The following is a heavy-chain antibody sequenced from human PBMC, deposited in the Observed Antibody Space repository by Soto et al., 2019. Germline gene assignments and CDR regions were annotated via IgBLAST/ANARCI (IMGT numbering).Heavy chain of an antibody. Sequence: EVQLLESGGGLVQPGGSLRLSCAASGFTFSTYAMNWVRQAPGKGLEWVSAISGGGGSTYYADSVKGRVTISRDNSKNTLYLQMNRRRAEETAVYYCAKVSLGALTFTDYYYYGLDVWGQGTTVTVSS. J-gene: IGHJ6*02. CDR3: AKVSLGALTFTDYYYYGLDV. CDR2: ISGGGGST. CDR1: GFTFSTYA. D-gene: IGHD1-26*01. V-gene: IGHV3-23*01.